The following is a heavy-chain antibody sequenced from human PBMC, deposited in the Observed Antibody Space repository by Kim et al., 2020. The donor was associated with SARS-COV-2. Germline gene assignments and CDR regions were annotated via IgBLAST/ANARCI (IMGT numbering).Heavy chain of an antibody. CDR1: GFTFSNAW. V-gene: IGHV3-15*01. CDR2: IKSKTDGGTT. J-gene: IGHJ3*02. Sequence: GGSLRLSCAASGFTFSNAWMSWVRQAPGKGLEWVGRIKSKTDGGTTDYAAPVKGRFTISRDDSKNTLYLQMNSLKTEDTAVYYCTTTYYDFWSGYYTPWNDAFDIWGQGTMVTVSS. D-gene: IGHD3-3*01. CDR3: TTTYYDFWSGYYTPWNDAFDI.